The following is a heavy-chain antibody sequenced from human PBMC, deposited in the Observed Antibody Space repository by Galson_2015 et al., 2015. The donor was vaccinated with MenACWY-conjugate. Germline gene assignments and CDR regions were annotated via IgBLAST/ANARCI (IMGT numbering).Heavy chain of an antibody. CDR1: DDSIGTNY. CDR2: IYSSGRT. Sequence: ETLSLTCTVSDDSIGTNYWSWIRQPPGKGLEWIGYIYSSGRTNYNPSLKNRVTMSMDTSNKQLSLSLTSVTAADTAVYYCARHCHCDSGRYYSQFDFWGQGTLVTVSS. V-gene: IGHV4-59*08. D-gene: IGHD3-22*01. J-gene: IGHJ4*02. CDR3: ARHCHCDSGRYYSQFDF.